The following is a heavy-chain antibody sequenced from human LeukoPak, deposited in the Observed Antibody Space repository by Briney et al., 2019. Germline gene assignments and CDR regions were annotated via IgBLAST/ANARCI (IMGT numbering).Heavy chain of an antibody. D-gene: IGHD2-2*01. CDR3: ARRGYCSSTSCYYDILTGYLDWFDP. CDR2: IYYSGST. J-gene: IGHJ5*02. CDR1: GGSISSSSYY. Sequence: SETLSLTCTVSGGSISSSSYYWGWLRQPPGKGLEWIGSIYYSGSTYYNPSLRSRVTISVDTSKNQFSLKLSSVTAADTAVYYCARRGYCSSTSCYYDILTGYLDWFDPWGRGTLVTVSS. V-gene: IGHV4-39*01.